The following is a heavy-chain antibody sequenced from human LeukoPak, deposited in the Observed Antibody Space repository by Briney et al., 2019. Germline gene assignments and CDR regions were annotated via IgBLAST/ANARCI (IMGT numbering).Heavy chain of an antibody. D-gene: IGHD3-22*01. CDR1: GYSFTSYW. CDR2: IYPGDSDT. CDR3: ARLIYYDSSGEDYFDY. J-gene: IGHJ4*02. V-gene: IGHV5-51*01. Sequence: GESLKISCKGSGYSFTSYWIGWVRQMPGKGLEWMGIIYPGDSDTRYSPSFQGRVTISADKSISTAYLQWSSLKASDTAMYYCARLIYYDSSGEDYFDYWGQGTLVTVSS.